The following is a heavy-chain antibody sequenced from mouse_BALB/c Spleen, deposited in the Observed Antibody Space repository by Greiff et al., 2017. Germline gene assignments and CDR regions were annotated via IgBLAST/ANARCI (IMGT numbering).Heavy chain of an antibody. D-gene: IGHD2-1*01. CDR3: AREGIYYGIPWFAY. J-gene: IGHJ3*01. CDR2: ISYSGST. CDR1: GYSITSDYA. Sequence: EVKLVESGPGLVKPSQSLSLTCTVTGYSITSDYAWNWIRQFPGNKLEWMGYISYSGSTSYNPSLKSRISITRDTSKNQFFLQLNSVTTEDTATYYCAREGIYYGIPWFAYWGQGTLVTVSA. V-gene: IGHV3-2*02.